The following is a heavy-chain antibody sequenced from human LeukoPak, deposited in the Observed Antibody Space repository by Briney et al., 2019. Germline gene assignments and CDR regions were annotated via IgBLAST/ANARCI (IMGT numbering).Heavy chain of an antibody. V-gene: IGHV3-23*01. CDR2: ISGSGGST. CDR3: AKPPPYYYDSSGYYYDAFDI. CDR1: GFTFSSYA. J-gene: IGHJ3*02. Sequence: GGSLRLSCAASGFTFSSYAMSWVRQAPGKGLEWVSAISGSGGSTYYADSVKGRFTISRDNSKNTLYLQMNSLRAEDTAVYYCAKPPPYYYDSSGYYYDAFDIWGQGTMVTVSS. D-gene: IGHD3-22*01.